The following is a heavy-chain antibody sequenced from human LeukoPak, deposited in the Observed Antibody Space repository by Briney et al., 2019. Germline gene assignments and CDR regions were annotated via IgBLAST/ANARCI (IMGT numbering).Heavy chain of an antibody. CDR2: ISSRGSTI. Sequence: GGSLRLSCAASGFNFRDAAMTWVRQAPGKGLEWVSYISSRGSTIYYADSVKGRFTISRDNAKNSLYLQMNSLRAEDTAVYYCAGTGYDIIFDYWGQGTLVTVSS. D-gene: IGHD3-9*01. CDR1: GFNFRDAA. CDR3: AGTGYDIIFDY. V-gene: IGHV3-48*03. J-gene: IGHJ4*02.